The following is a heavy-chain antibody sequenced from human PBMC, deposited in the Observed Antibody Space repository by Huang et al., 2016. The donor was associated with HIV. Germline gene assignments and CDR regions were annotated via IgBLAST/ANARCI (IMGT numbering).Heavy chain of an antibody. Sequence: QVQLVESGGGVVQPGRSLRLSCAASGFPFNNHAMYWVRQAPGKGLDWVAVISNDGINNYYADSVKGRFTISRDSSKSTLFLHMTSLRTEDTAVYYCARAKDTWDAYDIWGQGTMVIVSS. V-gene: IGHV3-30-3*01. J-gene: IGHJ3*02. CDR3: ARAKDTWDAYDI. CDR2: ISNDGINN. CDR1: GFPFNNHA. D-gene: IGHD5-18*01.